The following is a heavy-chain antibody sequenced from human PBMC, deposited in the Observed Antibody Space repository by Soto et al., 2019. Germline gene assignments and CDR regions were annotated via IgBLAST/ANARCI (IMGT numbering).Heavy chain of an antibody. Sequence: QVQLVQSGAEVKKPGASVKVSCKASGYNFTNYGINWVRQAPGQGLEWIGWISAYNGNTNYAQNLQGRVTMNTDTSTTRAYMELRTLTSVDTAVFYCTRAAREFSGSFSFHWGQGTLVTVSS. CDR2: ISAYNGNT. V-gene: IGHV1-18*01. J-gene: IGHJ1*01. CDR1: GYNFTNYG. CDR3: TRAAREFSGSFSFH. D-gene: IGHD1-26*01.